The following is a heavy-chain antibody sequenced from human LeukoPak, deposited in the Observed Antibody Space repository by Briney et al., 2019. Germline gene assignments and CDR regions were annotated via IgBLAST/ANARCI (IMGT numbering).Heavy chain of an antibody. J-gene: IGHJ4*02. CDR2: INSDGSVT. D-gene: IGHD6-13*01. V-gene: IGHV3-74*01. CDR1: GFTFSTYW. CDR3: ARVREAAAGFDY. Sequence: GGSPRLSCAASGFTFSTYWMHWVRQAPGKGLVWVSRINSDGSVTTYADSVKGRFTISRDNAKNTLYLQMNSLRADDTAVYYCARVREAAAGFDYWGQGALVTVSS.